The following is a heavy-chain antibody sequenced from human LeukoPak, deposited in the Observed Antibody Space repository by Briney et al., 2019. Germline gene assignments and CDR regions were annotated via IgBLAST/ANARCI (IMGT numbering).Heavy chain of an antibody. Sequence: PSQTLSLTCTVSGGSISSGSYYWSWIRQPAGKGLEWIGRIYTSGSTNYNPSRKSRVTISVDTSKNQFSLKLSSVTAADTAVYYCASVRVEMATSYYYYYYMDVWGKGTTVTVSS. CDR2: IYTSGST. CDR1: GGSISSGSYY. D-gene: IGHD5-24*01. CDR3: ASVRVEMATSYYYYYYMDV. J-gene: IGHJ6*03. V-gene: IGHV4-61*02.